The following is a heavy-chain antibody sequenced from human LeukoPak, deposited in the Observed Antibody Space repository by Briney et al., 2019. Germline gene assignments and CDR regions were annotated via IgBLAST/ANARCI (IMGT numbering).Heavy chain of an antibody. V-gene: IGHV3-23*01. CDR2: IYGSGANT. J-gene: IGHJ4*02. D-gene: IGHD3-10*01. Sequence: PGGSLRLSCAASGFTFSKYAMTWVRQAPGKGLEWISAIYGSGANTYYADSVKGRFTISRDNSKNTVYLQMNSLRAKDTAVYYCARVGLYGSGDLDYWGQGILVTVSS. CDR3: ARVGLYGSGDLDY. CDR1: GFTFSKYA.